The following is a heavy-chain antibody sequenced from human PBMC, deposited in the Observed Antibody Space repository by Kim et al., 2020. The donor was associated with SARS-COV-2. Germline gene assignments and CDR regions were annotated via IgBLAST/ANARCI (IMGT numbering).Heavy chain of an antibody. CDR1: GFTLTNYA. D-gene: IGHD1-26*01. CDR2: ISSNGYST. J-gene: IGHJ4*02. V-gene: IGHV3-64*01. Sequence: GGSLRLSCTASGFTLTNYAMHWVRQAPGKGLEYVSAISSNGYSTYYANFVEGRFTISRDTSKNTLYLQLGSLRAEDKAMYYCAREARNSGNYDYLDYWVQGILVSVSS. CDR3: AREARNSGNYDYLDY.